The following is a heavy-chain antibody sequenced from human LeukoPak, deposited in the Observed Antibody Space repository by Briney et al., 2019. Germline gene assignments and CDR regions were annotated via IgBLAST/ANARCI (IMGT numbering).Heavy chain of an antibody. Sequence: GASVKVSCKASGYTFTSYDINWVRQATGQGLEWMGWMNPNSGNTGYAQKFQGRVTMTRDTSISTAYMELSRLRSDDTAVYYCARDRYSGYDFTRVDDWFDPWGQGTLVTVSS. CDR3: ARDRYSGYDFTRVDDWFDP. J-gene: IGHJ5*02. CDR1: GYTFTSYD. CDR2: MNPNSGNT. D-gene: IGHD5-12*01. V-gene: IGHV1-8*02.